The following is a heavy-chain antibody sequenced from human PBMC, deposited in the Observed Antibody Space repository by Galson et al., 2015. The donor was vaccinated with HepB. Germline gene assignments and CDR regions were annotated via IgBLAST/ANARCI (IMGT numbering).Heavy chain of an antibody. J-gene: IGHJ4*02. CDR1: GFTFSSSA. CDR2: IRSKANSYTT. D-gene: IGHD1-26*01. V-gene: IGHV3-73*01. Sequence: SLRLSCAGSGFTFSSSAMHWVRQAPGKGLEWVGRIRSKANSYTTAYATSVTGRFTISRDDSKNTAYLQMNSLQIEDTAVYYCKSGSAGLFDYWGQGTLVTVSS. CDR3: KSGSAGLFDY.